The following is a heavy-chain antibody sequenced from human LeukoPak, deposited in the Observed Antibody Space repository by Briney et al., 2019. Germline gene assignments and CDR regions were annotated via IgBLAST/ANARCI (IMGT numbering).Heavy chain of an antibody. Sequence: PGGSLRLSCAASGFTFSSYWMSWVRQAPGKGLEWVAFIRYDGSNKYYADSVKGRFTISRDNSKNTLYLQMNSLRAEDTAVYYCGGTERAYHYWGQGTLVTVSS. CDR1: GFTFSSYW. V-gene: IGHV3-30*02. D-gene: IGHD5-24*01. CDR2: IRYDGSNK. J-gene: IGHJ4*02. CDR3: GGTERAYHY.